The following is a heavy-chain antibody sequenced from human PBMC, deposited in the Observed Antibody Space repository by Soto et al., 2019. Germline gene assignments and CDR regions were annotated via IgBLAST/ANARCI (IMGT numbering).Heavy chain of an antibody. Sequence: EVQLLESGGDLVQPGGSLRLSCAASGFAFSSFAMSWVRQAPGKGLEWVSSISTTGAGTYYADSVKGRFTISRDNSKNTLSLQMNSLRAGDSALYYCAKNYYFDNWGQGTLVTVSS. CDR3: AKNYYFDN. CDR2: ISTTGAGT. D-gene: IGHD3-10*01. CDR1: GFAFSSFA. V-gene: IGHV3-23*01. J-gene: IGHJ4*02.